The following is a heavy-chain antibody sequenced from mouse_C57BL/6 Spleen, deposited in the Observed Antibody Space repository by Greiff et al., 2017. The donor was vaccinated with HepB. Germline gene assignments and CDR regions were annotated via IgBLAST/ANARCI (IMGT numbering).Heavy chain of an antibody. Sequence: VQLQESGPGLVAPSQSLSITCTVSGFSLTSYAISWVRQPPGKGLEWLGVIWTGGGTNYNSALKSRLSISKDNSKSQVFLKMNSLQTDDTARYYCARSYYSNYGGVMDYWGQGTSVTVSS. V-gene: IGHV2-9-1*01. CDR1: GFSLTSYA. CDR3: ARSYYSNYGGVMDY. D-gene: IGHD2-5*01. CDR2: IWTGGGT. J-gene: IGHJ4*01.